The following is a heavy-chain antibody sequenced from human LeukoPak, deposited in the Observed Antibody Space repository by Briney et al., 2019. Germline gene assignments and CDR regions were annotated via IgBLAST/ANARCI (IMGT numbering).Heavy chain of an antibody. Sequence: QPGGSLRLSCVFSGFTFSNYWMSWVRQAPGKGLEWVANIKQDESEKHYVDSVKGRFTISRDNAKNSLYLQMNSLRAEDTAVYYCAREGPRRRLYWGQGTLVTVSS. V-gene: IGHV3-7*03. CDR1: GFTFSNYW. CDR2: IKQDESEK. CDR3: AREGPRRRLY. J-gene: IGHJ4*02.